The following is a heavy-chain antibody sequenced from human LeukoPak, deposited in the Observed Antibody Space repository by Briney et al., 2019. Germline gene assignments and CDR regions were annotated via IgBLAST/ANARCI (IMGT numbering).Heavy chain of an antibody. CDR2: IYSGGST. D-gene: IGHD6-13*01. Sequence: GGSLRLSCAASGFTVSSNYMNWVRQAPGKGLEWVSVIYSGGSTYYADSVKGRFTISRDNSKNTLYLQMNSLRAEDTAVYYCARGRAGYAFDIWGQGTMVTVSS. CDR3: ARGRAGYAFDI. J-gene: IGHJ3*02. V-gene: IGHV3-53*01. CDR1: GFTVSSNY.